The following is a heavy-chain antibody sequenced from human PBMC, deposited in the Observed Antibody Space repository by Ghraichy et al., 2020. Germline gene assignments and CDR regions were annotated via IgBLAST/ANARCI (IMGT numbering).Heavy chain of an antibody. Sequence: ASVKVSCKASGYTFTSYDINWVRQATGQGLEWMGWMNPNSGNTGYAQKFQGRVTMTRNTSISTAYMELSSLRSEDTAVYYWARGPGDFWSGYYPPYYYYYGMDVWGQGTTVTVSS. D-gene: IGHD3-3*01. CDR2: MNPNSGNT. V-gene: IGHV1-8*01. CDR1: GYTFTSYD. J-gene: IGHJ6*02. CDR3: ARGPGDFWSGYYPPYYYYYGMDV.